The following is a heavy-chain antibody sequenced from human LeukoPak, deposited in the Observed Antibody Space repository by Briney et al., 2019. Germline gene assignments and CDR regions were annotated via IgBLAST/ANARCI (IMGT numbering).Heavy chain of an antibody. D-gene: IGHD6-13*01. Sequence: ASVKVSCKASGGTFSSYAISWVRQAPGQRLEWMGRIIPILGIANYAQKFQGRVTITADKSTSTAYMELSSLRSEDTAVYYCASGRIAAAGSYFDYWGQGTLVTVSS. CDR3: ASGRIAAAGSYFDY. V-gene: IGHV1-69*04. J-gene: IGHJ4*02. CDR1: GGTFSSYA. CDR2: IIPILGIA.